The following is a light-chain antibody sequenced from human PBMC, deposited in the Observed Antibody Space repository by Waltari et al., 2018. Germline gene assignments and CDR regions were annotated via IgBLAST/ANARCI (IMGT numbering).Light chain of an antibody. J-gene: IGKJ1*01. V-gene: IGKV1-5*03. CDR1: QSISTW. CDR2: KAS. Sequence: DIQMTHSPSTLSASVGDIVTHTCRASQSISTWLAWYQQKPGRAPKLLIYKASSLESGVPSRFSGSGSGTEFTLTISSLQPDDFATYYCQQYSSFPRTFGQGTKVEIK. CDR3: QQYSSFPRT.